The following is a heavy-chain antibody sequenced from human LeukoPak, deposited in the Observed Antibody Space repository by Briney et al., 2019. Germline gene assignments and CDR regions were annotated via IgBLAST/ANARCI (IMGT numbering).Heavy chain of an antibody. CDR1: GGSFSGYY. J-gene: IGHJ4*02. CDR3: ASLYSNYPSQNLVADYFDY. Sequence: PSEILSLTCAVYGGSFSGYYWSWIRQPPGKGLEWIGEINHSGSTNYNPSLKSRVTISVDTSKNQFSLKLSSVTAADTAVYYCASLYSNYPSQNLVADYFDYWGQGTLVTVSS. CDR2: INHSGST. D-gene: IGHD4-11*01. V-gene: IGHV4-34*01.